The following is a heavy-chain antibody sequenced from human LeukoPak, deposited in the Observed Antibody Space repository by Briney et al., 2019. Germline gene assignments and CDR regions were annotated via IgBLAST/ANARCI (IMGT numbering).Heavy chain of an antibody. CDR3: ARDLWRYCYDSSGSTDPNYFDY. D-gene: IGHD3-22*01. Sequence: ASVKVSCKASGYTFTSYGISWVRQAPGQGLEWMGWISAYNGNTNYAQKLQGRVTMTTDTSTSTAYMELRSLRSDDTAVYYCARDLWRYCYDSSGSTDPNYFDYWGQGTLVTVSS. J-gene: IGHJ4*02. CDR1: GYTFTSYG. V-gene: IGHV1-18*01. CDR2: ISAYNGNT.